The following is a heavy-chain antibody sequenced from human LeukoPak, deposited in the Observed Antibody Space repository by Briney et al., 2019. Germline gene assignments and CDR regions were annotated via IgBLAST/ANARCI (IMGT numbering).Heavy chain of an antibody. CDR3: ARRRLYQLPGAPKYYYYGMDV. V-gene: IGHV4-39*01. CDR2: IYYSGSA. D-gene: IGHD2-2*01. CDR1: GGSISSSSYY. Sequence: SETLSLTCTVSGGSISSSSYYWGWIRQPPGKGLEWIGSIYYSGSAYYNPSLKSRVTISVDTSKNQFSLKLSSVTAADTAVYYCARRRLYQLPGAPKYYYYGMDVWGQGTTVTVSS. J-gene: IGHJ6*02.